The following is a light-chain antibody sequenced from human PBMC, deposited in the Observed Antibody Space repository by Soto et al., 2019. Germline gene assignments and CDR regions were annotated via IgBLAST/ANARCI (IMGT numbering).Light chain of an antibody. V-gene: IGKV3-11*01. Sequence: EIVLTQSPATLSSSPGERATLSCRASQTLSSILAWYQQKPGQAPRLLIYDSSTRATGFPDRFSGSGSGTDFTLTISSLEPEDFAVYYCHQRESWPWTFGQGTKVDIK. CDR3: HQRESWPWT. CDR1: QTLSSI. J-gene: IGKJ1*01. CDR2: DSS.